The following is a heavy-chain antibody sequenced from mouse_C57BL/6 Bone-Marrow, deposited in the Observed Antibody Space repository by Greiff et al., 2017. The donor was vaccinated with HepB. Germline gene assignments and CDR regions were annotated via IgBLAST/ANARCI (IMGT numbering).Heavy chain of an antibody. J-gene: IGHJ2*01. D-gene: IGHD2-1*01. CDR2: DDPSDSYT. V-gene: IGHV1-69*01. CDR1: GYTFTSYW. CDR3: AREERAYGNFDY. Sequence: QVQLQQPGAELVMPGASVKLSCKASGYTFTSYWMHWVRQRPGQGLERIGEDDPSDSYTNYNQKFKGKSTLNVDKSSSTAYMQLSSLTSEDSAVYYCAREERAYGNFDYWGQGTTLTVSS.